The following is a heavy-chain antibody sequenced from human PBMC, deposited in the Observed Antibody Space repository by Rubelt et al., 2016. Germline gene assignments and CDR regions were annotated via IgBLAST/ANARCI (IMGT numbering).Heavy chain of an antibody. CDR3: AREYSSSTGRAFDI. Sequence: AASGFTFSSYAMSWVRQAPGKGLEWVSTISGSGGSTYYADSVKGRFSISRDNSKNTLYLQMNSLRAEDTAVDYCAREYSSSTGRAFDIWGQGTMVTVSS. CDR2: ISGSGGST. V-gene: IGHV3-23*01. J-gene: IGHJ3*02. D-gene: IGHD6-13*01. CDR1: GFTFSSYA.